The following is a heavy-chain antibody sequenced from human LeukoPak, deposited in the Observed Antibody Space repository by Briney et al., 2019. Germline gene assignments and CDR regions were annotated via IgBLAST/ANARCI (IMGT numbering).Heavy chain of an antibody. J-gene: IGHJ4*02. CDR2: IIPIFGTA. CDR3: ARERGYSYGTFDY. V-gene: IGHV1-69*01. Sequence: GSSVKVSCKASGGTFSSYAISWVRLAPGQGLEWMGGIIPIFGTANYAQKFQGRVTITADESTSTAYMELSSLRSEDTAVYYCARERGYSYGTFDYWGQGTLVTVSS. CDR1: GGTFSSYA. D-gene: IGHD5-18*01.